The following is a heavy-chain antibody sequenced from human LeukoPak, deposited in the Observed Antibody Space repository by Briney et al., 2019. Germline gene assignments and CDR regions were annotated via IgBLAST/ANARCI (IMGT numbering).Heavy chain of an antibody. CDR1: GFTFSSYG. D-gene: IGHD3-10*01. V-gene: IGHV3-30*02. CDR3: AKDPTRADYYGSGSYYYGMDV. Sequence: PGGSLRLSCAASGFTFSSYGMHWVRQAPGKGLEWVAFMRYDGSNKYYADSVKGRFTISRDNSKNTLYLQMNSLRAEDTAVYYCAKDPTRADYYGSGSYYYGMDVWGQGTTVTVSS. J-gene: IGHJ6*02. CDR2: MRYDGSNK.